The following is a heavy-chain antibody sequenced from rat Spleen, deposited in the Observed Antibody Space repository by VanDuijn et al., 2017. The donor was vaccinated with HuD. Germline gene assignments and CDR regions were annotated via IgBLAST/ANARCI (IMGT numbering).Heavy chain of an antibody. Sequence: QVQLKESGPGLVKPSETLSLTCTVSGFSLTSYHISWVRQPPGKGLEWMGRIQSGGSTDYNSALKSRLSISRDTSKSQVFLKMNSLQTEDTAIYFCTRPNNPYWYFDFWGPGTMVTVSS. V-gene: IGHV2S1*01. CDR3: TRPNNPYWYFDF. D-gene: IGHD1-10*01. CDR1: GFSLTSYH. J-gene: IGHJ1*01. CDR2: IQSGGST.